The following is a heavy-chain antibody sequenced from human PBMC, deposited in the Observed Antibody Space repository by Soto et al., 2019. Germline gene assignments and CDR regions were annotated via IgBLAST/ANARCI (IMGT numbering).Heavy chain of an antibody. CDR3: ASYATNCFVP. CDR1: GGSISSGGYY. V-gene: IGHV4-31*03. J-gene: IGHJ5*02. D-gene: IGHD1-26*01. CDR2: FYYSGST. Sequence: QVQLQESGPGLVKPSQTLSLTCTVSGGSISSGGYYWSWIRQHPGKGLEWIGYFYYSGSTHYNPNLTSRVTLSVDTSKNQFSLERSYVTAANSAVYYCASYATNCFVPWGQGTLVTVSS.